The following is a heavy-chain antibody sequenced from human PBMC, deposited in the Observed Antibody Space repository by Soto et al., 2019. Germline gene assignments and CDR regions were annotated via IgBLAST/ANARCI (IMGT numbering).Heavy chain of an antibody. D-gene: IGHD1-26*01. CDR1: GFTFTSYW. CDR2: VKQDGSEK. J-gene: IGHJ4*02. CDR3: ARDWEEARDY. Sequence: EVQVVESGGGLVQPGGSLRLSCETSGFTFTSYWMSWVRQAPWKGLEWLANVKQDGSEKYYVDSVKGRFTISRDNAKNSLYLQMNSLRAEDTAVYYCARDWEEARDYWGQGTLVTVSS. V-gene: IGHV3-7*01.